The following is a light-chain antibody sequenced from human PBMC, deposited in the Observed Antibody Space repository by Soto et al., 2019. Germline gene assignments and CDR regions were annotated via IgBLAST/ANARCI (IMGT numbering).Light chain of an antibody. CDR1: SSDVGGHNY. Sequence: QSVLTQPRSVSGSPGQSVTISCTGTSSDVGGHNYVSWYQHHPGKAPKLMIYDVSKRPSGVPDRFSGSKSGNTASLAISGLHAEDEADYYCCSYAGSYSVVFGGGTKLTVL. CDR3: CSYAGSYSVV. J-gene: IGLJ2*01. CDR2: DVS. V-gene: IGLV2-11*01.